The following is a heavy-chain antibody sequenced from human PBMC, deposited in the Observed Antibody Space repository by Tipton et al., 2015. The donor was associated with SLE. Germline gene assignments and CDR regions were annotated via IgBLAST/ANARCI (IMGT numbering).Heavy chain of an antibody. CDR3: ARTSSSWSSYFDY. CDR2: ISSSGSTI. J-gene: IGHJ4*02. Sequence: SLRLSCAASGFTFSSYSMNWVRQAPGKGLEWVSYISSSGSTIYYADSVKGRFTIPRDNAKNSLYLQMNSLRAEDTAVYYCARTSSSWSSYFDYWGQGTLVTVSS. D-gene: IGHD6-13*01. CDR1: GFTFSSYS. V-gene: IGHV3-48*04.